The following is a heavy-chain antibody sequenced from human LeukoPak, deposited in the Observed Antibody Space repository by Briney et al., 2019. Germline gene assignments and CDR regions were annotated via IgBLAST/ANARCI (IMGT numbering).Heavy chain of an antibody. V-gene: IGHV4-34*01. D-gene: IGHD2-21*01. CDR1: GGSFSGYY. J-gene: IGHJ4*02. CDR3: ARGNVVVIAIHYFDY. CDR2: INHSGST. Sequence: SETLSLTCAVYGGSFSGYYWSWIRQLPGKGLEWIGEINHSGSTNYNPSLKSRVTISVDTSKNQFSLKLSSVTAADTAVYYCARGNVVVIAIHYFDYWGQGTLVTVSS.